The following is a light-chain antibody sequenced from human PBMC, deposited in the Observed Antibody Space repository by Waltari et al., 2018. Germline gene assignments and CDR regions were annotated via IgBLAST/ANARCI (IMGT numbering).Light chain of an antibody. CDR2: DVP. J-gene: IGLJ3*02. CDR1: SSDVGGYNS. Sequence: QSALTQPASVSGSPGQSIAISCTGTSSDVGGYNSVSWYRHHPGEAPKLMIYDVPHRPSGVPDRFSGSKAGNTASLTISGLQAEDEADYYCTSYTSSATLVFGGGTKLTVL. V-gene: IGLV2-14*01. CDR3: TSYTSSATLV.